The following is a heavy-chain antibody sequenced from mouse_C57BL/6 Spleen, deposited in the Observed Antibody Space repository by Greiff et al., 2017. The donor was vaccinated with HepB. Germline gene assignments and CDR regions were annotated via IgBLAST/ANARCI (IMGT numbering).Heavy chain of an antibody. J-gene: IGHJ4*01. D-gene: IGHD5-5*01. CDR1: GYAFSSSW. CDR2: IYPGDGDT. CDR3: ARLPYYYAMDY. V-gene: IGHV1-82*01. Sequence: QVQLQQSGPELVKPGASVKISCKASGYAFSSSWMNWVKQRPGKGLEWIGRIYPGDGDTNYNGKFKGKATLTADKSSSTAYMQLSSLTSEDSAVYCCARLPYYYAMDYWGQGTSVTVSS.